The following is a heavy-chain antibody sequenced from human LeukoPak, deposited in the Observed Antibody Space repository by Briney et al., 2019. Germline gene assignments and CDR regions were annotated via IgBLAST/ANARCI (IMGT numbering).Heavy chain of an antibody. D-gene: IGHD3-22*01. CDR3: TTGGYYDSSGYYPYYFDY. J-gene: IGHJ4*02. V-gene: IGHV3-15*07. CDR2: IKSKTDGGTT. CDR1: GFTFSNAW. Sequence: GGSLRLSCAASGFTFSNAWMNWARQAPGKGLEWVGRIKSKTDGGTTDYAAPVKGRFTISRDDSKNTLYLQMNSLKTEDTAVYYCTTGGYYDSSGYYPYYFDYWGQGTLVTVSS.